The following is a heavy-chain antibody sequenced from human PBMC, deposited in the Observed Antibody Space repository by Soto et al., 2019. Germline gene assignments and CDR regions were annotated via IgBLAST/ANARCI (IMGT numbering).Heavy chain of an antibody. CDR3: ARDTVTSLTPYRGFYYYGMDV. J-gene: IGHJ6*01. CDR2: ISFDGSSK. CDR1: RLPLSFYT. D-gene: IGHD3-10*01. Sequence: WGSLLLPCTSYRLPLSFYTMHSPRRAPGKGVERVGIISFDGSSKNYADGLKGRIVISRGNSKDSLYLQMDTLRPDDTAIYYCARDTVTSLTPYRGFYYYGMDVWGRGTTVTVSS. V-gene: IGHV3-30*09.